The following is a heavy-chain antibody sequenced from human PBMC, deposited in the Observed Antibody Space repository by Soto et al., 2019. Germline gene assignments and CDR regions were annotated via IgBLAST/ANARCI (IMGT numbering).Heavy chain of an antibody. D-gene: IGHD3-16*01. Sequence: QVQLVQSGAEVRKPGASVKVSCKASGYTFTPHHMHWVRQAPGQGPEWMGIFNPSDGSTNYAQKFQGRITRTRDTSTSTVYMELSSLRSEDTAVYYCARGNPFNYAGFDVWGQGTTVAVSS. CDR2: FNPSDGST. J-gene: IGHJ6*02. V-gene: IGHV1-46*01. CDR3: ARGNPFNYAGFDV. CDR1: GYTFTPHH.